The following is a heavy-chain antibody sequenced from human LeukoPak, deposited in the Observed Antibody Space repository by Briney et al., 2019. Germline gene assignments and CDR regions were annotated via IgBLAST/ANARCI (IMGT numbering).Heavy chain of an antibody. V-gene: IGHV3-48*03. D-gene: IGHD3-10*01. CDR1: GFTFSNYE. J-gene: IGHJ4*02. CDR2: SSSRGSTI. CDR3: ARGGILDY. Sequence: PGGSLRLSCAASGFTFSNYEMNWVRQAPGKGLEWVSYSSSRGSTIYYADSVKGRFTISRDNAKNSLYLQMNSLRAEDTAVYYCARGGILDYWGQGTLVTVSS.